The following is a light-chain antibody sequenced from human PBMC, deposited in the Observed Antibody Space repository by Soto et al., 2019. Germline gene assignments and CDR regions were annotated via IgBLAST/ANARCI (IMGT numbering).Light chain of an antibody. CDR1: QSVSSN. Sequence: EIVMTQSPATLSVAPGERATLSCRASQSVSSNLACYQQKPGQAPRLLIYGASTRATGIPARFSGSGAGTEFTLTISSLQSEDFAVYYCQPYNNWPLPFGGGTKVEIK. V-gene: IGKV3-15*01. CDR3: QPYNNWPLP. J-gene: IGKJ4*01. CDR2: GAS.